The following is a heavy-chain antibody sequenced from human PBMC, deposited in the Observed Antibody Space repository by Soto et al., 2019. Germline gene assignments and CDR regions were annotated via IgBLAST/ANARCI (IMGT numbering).Heavy chain of an antibody. CDR3: AKDWGRATAGEYYYYGMDV. J-gene: IGHJ6*02. Sequence: ASVKVSCKASGYTFTSYYIHWVRQAPGQGLEWMGMINPSGGSTDYAQNFQGRVTMTRDPSTSTVYMELSSLRSDDTAVYYCAKDWGRATAGEYYYYGMDVWGQGNTVTVSS. V-gene: IGHV1-46*01. D-gene: IGHD3-16*01. CDR1: GYTFTSYY. CDR2: INPSGGST.